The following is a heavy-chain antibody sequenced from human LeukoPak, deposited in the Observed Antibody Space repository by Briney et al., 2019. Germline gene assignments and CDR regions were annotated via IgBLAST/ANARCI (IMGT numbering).Heavy chain of an antibody. D-gene: IGHD6-19*01. CDR1: GGSFSGYY. Sequence: PSETLPLTCAVYGGSFSGYYWSWIRQPPGKGLEWIGEINHSGSTNYNPSLKSRVTISVDTSKNQFSLKLSSVTAADTAVYYCARQAVAGYGTHYYFDYWGQGTLVTVSS. CDR3: ARQAVAGYGTHYYFDY. V-gene: IGHV4-34*01. CDR2: INHSGST. J-gene: IGHJ4*02.